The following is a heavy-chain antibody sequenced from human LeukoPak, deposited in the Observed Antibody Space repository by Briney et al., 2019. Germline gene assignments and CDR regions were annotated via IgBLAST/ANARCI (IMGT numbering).Heavy chain of an antibody. Sequence: SEALSLTCAVYGGSFSGYYWSWIRQPPGKGLEWTGEINHSGSTNYNPSLKSRVTISVDTSKNQFSLKLSSVTAADTAVYYCALDSSGYSKNRDYWGQGTLVTVSS. CDR3: ALDSSGYSKNRDY. D-gene: IGHD3-22*01. CDR1: GGSFSGYY. J-gene: IGHJ4*02. CDR2: INHSGST. V-gene: IGHV4-34*01.